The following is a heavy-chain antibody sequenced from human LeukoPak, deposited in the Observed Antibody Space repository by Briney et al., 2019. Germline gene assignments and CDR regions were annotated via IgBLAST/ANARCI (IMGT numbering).Heavy chain of an antibody. Sequence: PGGSLRLSCAASGFTFSSYAMSWVRQAPGKGLEWVSAISGSGGSTYYADSVKGRFTISRDNSKNTLYLQMNSLRAEDTVVYYCAKGNSSSWYAPLDYWGQGTLVTVSS. CDR3: AKGNSSSWYAPLDY. CDR2: ISGSGGST. V-gene: IGHV3-23*01. J-gene: IGHJ4*02. CDR1: GFTFSSYA. D-gene: IGHD6-13*01.